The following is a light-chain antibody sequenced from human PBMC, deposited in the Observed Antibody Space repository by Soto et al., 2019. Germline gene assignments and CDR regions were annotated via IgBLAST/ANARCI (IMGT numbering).Light chain of an antibody. J-gene: IGKJ4*01. V-gene: IGKV1-9*01. CDR1: QGINTD. CDR2: EAS. CDR3: QQADSFPLT. Sequence: DILLTQSPSSLSASVGDRVNITCRASQGINTDLAWYQQKPGKAPKLLIYEASSLQSGVPLRFSGSGYGTDFTLTISSLQPEDSATYYCQQADSFPLTFGGGTEVAI.